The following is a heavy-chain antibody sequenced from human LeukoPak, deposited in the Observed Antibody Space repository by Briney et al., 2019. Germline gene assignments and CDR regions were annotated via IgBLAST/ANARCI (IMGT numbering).Heavy chain of an antibody. CDR2: ITNSGGGP. Sequence: GGSLRLSCAASGFTFSKYAMSWVRQAPGKGPEWVSGITNSGGGPSSADSVKGRFTNSRDNSKNTLYLQMNSLRAEDTAVYYCAKREVGATSDEYYFDYWGQGTLVTVSS. J-gene: IGHJ4*02. V-gene: IGHV3-23*01. CDR3: AKREVGATSDEYYFDY. D-gene: IGHD1-26*01. CDR1: GFTFSKYA.